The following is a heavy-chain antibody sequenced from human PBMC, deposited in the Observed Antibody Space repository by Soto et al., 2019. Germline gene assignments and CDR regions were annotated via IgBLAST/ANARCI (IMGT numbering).Heavy chain of an antibody. V-gene: IGHV4-59*08. Sequence: SETLSLTCTVSGASITDYYWSWFRQPPGKGLEWIGHFFYTGSTNYNPSLGSRVTTSVDTSKNQLSLKLSSVTAADTAVYFCARVLYYYYYMDIWGKGTTVTVSS. J-gene: IGHJ6*03. CDR3: ARVLYYYYYMDI. CDR2: FFYTGST. D-gene: IGHD3-10*01. CDR1: GASITDYY.